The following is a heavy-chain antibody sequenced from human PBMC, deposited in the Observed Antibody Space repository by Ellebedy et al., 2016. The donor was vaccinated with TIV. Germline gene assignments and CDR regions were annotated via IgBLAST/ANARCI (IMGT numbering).Heavy chain of an antibody. CDR2: IIPIFGTA. CDR1: GGTFSSYA. D-gene: IGHD4-11*01. V-gene: IGHV1-69*13. J-gene: IGHJ6*02. CDR3: ARELTTVTEGYYYYYGMDG. Sequence: SVKVSXKASGGTFSSYAISWVRQAPGQGLEWMGGIIPIFGTANYAQKFQGRVTITADESTSTAYMELSSLRSEDTAVYYCARELTTVTEGYYYYYGMDGWGQGTTVTVSS.